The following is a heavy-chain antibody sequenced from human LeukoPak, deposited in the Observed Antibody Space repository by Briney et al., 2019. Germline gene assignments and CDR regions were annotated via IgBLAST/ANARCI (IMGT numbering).Heavy chain of an antibody. D-gene: IGHD6-6*01. CDR2: IDHSGST. V-gene: IGHV4-34*01. CDR1: GGSFSGYY. Sequence: PSETLSLTCAVYGGSFSGYYWSWIRQPPGKGLEWIGEIDHSGSTNYNPSLKSRVTISVDTSKNQFSLKLSSVTAADTAVYYCAGNLAARLDYWGQGTLVTVSS. J-gene: IGHJ4*02. CDR3: AGNLAARLDY.